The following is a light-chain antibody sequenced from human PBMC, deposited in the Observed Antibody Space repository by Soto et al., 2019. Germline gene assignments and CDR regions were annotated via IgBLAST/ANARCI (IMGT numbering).Light chain of an antibody. CDR3: QQYGSSPNT. CDR2: GAS. CDR1: QSVSNNY. V-gene: IGKV3-20*01. J-gene: IGKJ2*01. Sequence: EIVLTQSPGTLSLSPGERATLSCRASQSVSNNYLTWYQQKPGQAPSLLIYGASSRAAGIPARFSGSGSGTAFTLTISRLDPEDFSVYYCQQYGSSPNTFGQGTKLEIK.